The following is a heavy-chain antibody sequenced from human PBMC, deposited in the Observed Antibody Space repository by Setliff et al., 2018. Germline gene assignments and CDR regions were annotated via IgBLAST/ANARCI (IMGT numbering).Heavy chain of an antibody. V-gene: IGHV3-21*01. J-gene: IGHJ3*02. CDR2: ISDSSFHI. CDR3: ARSEANGGHDPFDI. CDR1: GFPFRIYS. D-gene: IGHD5-12*01. Sequence: PGESLKLSCAASGFPFRIYSMHWVRQAPGKGLEWVSSISDSSFHIYYRDSVKGRFTISRDNAKNSLYLQMNSLRADDTAVYYCARSEANGGHDPFDIWGQGTMVTVSS.